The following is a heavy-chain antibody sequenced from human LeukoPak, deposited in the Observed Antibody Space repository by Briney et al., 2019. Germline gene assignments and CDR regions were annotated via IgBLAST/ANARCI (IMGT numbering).Heavy chain of an antibody. CDR1: GFTFSSYS. V-gene: IGHV3-21*01. J-gene: IGHJ4*02. CDR3: ARGPPYYYDSSGYYPQEIDY. Sequence: GGSLRLSCAASGFTFSSYSMNWVRQAPGKGLEWVSSISSSSSYIYYADSVKGRFTISRDNAKNSLYLQMNSLRAEDTAVYYCARGPPYYYDSSGYYPQEIDYWGQGTLVTVSS. CDR2: ISSSSSYI. D-gene: IGHD3-22*01.